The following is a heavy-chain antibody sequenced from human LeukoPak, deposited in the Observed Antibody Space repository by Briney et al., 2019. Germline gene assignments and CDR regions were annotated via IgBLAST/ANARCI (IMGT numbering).Heavy chain of an antibody. CDR1: GGSISSYY. V-gene: IGHV4-59*01. J-gene: IGHJ5*02. Sequence: PSETLSLTCTVSGGSISSYYWSWIRQPPGKGLEWIGYIYYSGSTNYNPSLKSRVTISVDTSKNQFSLKLSSVTAADTAVYYCASYPSSTLRYNWFDPWGQGTLVTVSS. CDR2: IYYSGST. CDR3: ASYPSSTLRYNWFDP. D-gene: IGHD6-13*01.